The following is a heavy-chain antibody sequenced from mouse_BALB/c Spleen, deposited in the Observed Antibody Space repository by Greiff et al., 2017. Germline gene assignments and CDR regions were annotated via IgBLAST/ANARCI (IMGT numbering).Heavy chain of an antibody. CDR3: ARYYGSMFAY. D-gene: IGHD1-1*01. Sequence: VQLLESAAELARPGASVKMSCKASGYTFTSYTMHWVKQRPGQGLEWIGYINPSSGNTEYNQKFKDKTTLTADKSSSPAYMQLSSLTSEDSAVYYCARYYGSMFAYWGQGTLVTVSA. V-gene: IGHV1-4*02. CDR2: INPSSGNT. J-gene: IGHJ3*01. CDR1: GYTFTSYT.